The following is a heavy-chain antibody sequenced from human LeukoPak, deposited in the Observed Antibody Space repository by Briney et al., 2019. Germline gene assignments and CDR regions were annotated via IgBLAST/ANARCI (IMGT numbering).Heavy chain of an antibody. CDR2: IYYSGST. D-gene: IGHD3-10*01. V-gene: IGHV4-59*01. CDR3: ARGGYYGSGNDFRFDP. J-gene: IGHJ5*02. CDR1: GGSISSYY. Sequence: SETLSLTCTVSGGSISSYYWSWIRQPPGKGLEWIGYIYYSGSTNYNPSLKSRVTISVDTSKDQFSLKLSSVTPADTAVYYCARGGYYGSGNDFRFDPWGQGTLVTVSS.